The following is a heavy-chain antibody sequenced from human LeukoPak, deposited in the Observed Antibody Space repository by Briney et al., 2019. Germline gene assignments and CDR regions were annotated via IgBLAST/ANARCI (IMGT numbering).Heavy chain of an antibody. CDR1: GFTFSSYA. J-gene: IGHJ6*02. V-gene: IGHV3-30-3*01. CDR2: ISYDGSNK. CDR3: ARDPRGIAVADNYYYYGMDV. Sequence: GRSLRLSCAASGFTFSSYAMHWVRQAPGKGLEWVAVISYDGSNKYYADSVKGRFTISRDNSKNTLYLQMNSLRAEDTAVCYCARDPRGIAVADNYYYYGMDVWGQGTTVTVSS. D-gene: IGHD6-19*01.